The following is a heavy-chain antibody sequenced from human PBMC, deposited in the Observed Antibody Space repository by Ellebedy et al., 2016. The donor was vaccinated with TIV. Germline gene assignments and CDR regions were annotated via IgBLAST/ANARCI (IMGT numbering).Heavy chain of an antibody. J-gene: IGHJ4*02. CDR3: ARGDHYSDY. V-gene: IGHV4-61*01. Sequence: SETLSLXXTVSGGSVSSGSYYWSWIRQPPGKGLEWIGYIYYSGSTYYNPSLKSRVTISVDTSKNQFSLKLSSVTAADTAVYYCARGDHYSDYWGQGTLVTVSS. CDR2: IYYSGST. D-gene: IGHD5-24*01. CDR1: GGSVSSGSYY.